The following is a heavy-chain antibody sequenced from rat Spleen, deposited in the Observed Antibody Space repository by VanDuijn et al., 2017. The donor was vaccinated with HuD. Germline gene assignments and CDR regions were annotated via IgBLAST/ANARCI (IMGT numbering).Heavy chain of an antibody. D-gene: IGHD5-1*01. CDR1: GFTFNNYW. J-gene: IGHJ1*01. Sequence: EVQLVATGGGLVQPGRSLKLSCVASGFTFNNYWMSWTRQAPGKGLEWVASISPSGGSTYYRDSVKGRFTISRDNVKSILYLQMDSLRSEDTATYYCARHPQLGAYWYFDFWGPGTMVTVSS. CDR2: ISPSGGST. V-gene: IGHV5-31*01. CDR3: ARHPQLGAYWYFDF.